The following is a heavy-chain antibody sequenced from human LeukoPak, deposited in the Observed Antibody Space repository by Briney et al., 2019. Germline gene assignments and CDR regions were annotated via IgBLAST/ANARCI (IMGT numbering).Heavy chain of an antibody. J-gene: IGHJ5*02. CDR2: ENPNSGRT. Sequence: ASVKVSCKASGYTFPIYDINWVRQASGQGLEWMGFENPNSGRTVYAEKFKGRVIMTSDTSTSTAFMELYSLTSEDTAIYYCAKEGLDLWGQGTLVTVS. V-gene: IGHV1-8*01. CDR3: AKEGLDL. CDR1: GYTFPIYD.